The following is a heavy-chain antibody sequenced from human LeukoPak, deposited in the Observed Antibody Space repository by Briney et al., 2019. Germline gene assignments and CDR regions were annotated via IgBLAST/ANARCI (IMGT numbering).Heavy chain of an antibody. J-gene: IGHJ4*02. CDR2: INTNTGNP. V-gene: IGHV7-4-1*02. CDR1: GYTFTTYS. D-gene: IGHD6-19*01. Sequence: ASVKVSCKASGYTFTTYSLFWVRQAPGQGLEWMGWINTNTGNPTYAQGFTGRFVFSLDTSVSTAYLQISSPKAEDTAVYYCARGTYGIAVAGTVFDYWGQGTLVTVSS. CDR3: ARGTYGIAVAGTVFDY.